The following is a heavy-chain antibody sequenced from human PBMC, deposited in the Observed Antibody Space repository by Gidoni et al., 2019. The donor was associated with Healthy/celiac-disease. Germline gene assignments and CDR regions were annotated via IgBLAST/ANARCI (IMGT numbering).Heavy chain of an antibody. CDR1: GGTFSSYA. V-gene: IGHV1-69*06. J-gene: IGHJ6*02. CDR3: AGPDETGTTRYYYYGMDV. D-gene: IGHD1-1*01. CDR2: IIPIFGTA. Sequence: QVQLVQSGAEVKNPGSSVKVSCKASGGTFSSYAISWVRQAPGQRLEWMGGIIPIFGTANYAQKFQGRVTITADKSTSTAYMELSSLRSEDTAVYYCAGPDETGTTRYYYYGMDVWGQGTTVTVSS.